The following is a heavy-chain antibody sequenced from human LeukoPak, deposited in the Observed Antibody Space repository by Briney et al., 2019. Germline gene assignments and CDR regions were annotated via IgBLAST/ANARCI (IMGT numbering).Heavy chain of an antibody. D-gene: IGHD2-15*01. CDR1: EFTFSSYT. Sequence: GGSLRLSCAASEFTFSSYTINWVRQAPGKGLEWVSSISSTSAYISYADSVKGRFTISRDNAKNSLYLQMNSLRAEDTAVYYCARGGGNFDYWGQGTLVTVSS. CDR2: ISSTSAYI. CDR3: ARGGGNFDY. J-gene: IGHJ4*02. V-gene: IGHV3-21*01.